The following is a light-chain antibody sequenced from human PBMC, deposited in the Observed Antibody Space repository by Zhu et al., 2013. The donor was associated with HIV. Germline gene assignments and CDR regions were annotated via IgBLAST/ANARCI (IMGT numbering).Light chain of an antibody. CDR1: QSLLHSNGYNY. CDR3: MQALQTPPWT. V-gene: IGKV2-28*01. Sequence: DIVMTQSPLSLPVTPGEPASISCRSSQSLLHSNGYNYLDWYLQKPGQSPQLLIYLGSNRASGVPDRFSGSGSGTAFTLKITGMEAEDVGVYYCMQALQTPPWTFGQGTKVEIK. J-gene: IGKJ1*01. CDR2: LGS.